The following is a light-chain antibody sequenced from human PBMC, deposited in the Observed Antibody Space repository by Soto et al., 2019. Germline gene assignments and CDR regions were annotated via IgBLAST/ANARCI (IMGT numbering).Light chain of an antibody. Sequence: DIQMTQSPTSLSAAVGDRVTITCRASQGIRNVVAWYQQKPGKAPKLLIYASSTLQSAVPSRCSGSASGTDFTLPISSLQPEDVASYSCQKYSSVPVFGPGTKVEI. CDR2: ASS. J-gene: IGKJ3*01. CDR3: QKYSSVPV. V-gene: IGKV1-27*01. CDR1: QGIRNV.